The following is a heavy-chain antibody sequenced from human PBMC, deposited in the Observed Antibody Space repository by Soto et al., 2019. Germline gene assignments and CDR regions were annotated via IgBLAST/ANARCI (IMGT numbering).Heavy chain of an antibody. Sequence: QVHLVQSGAEVTKAGSSVKVSCTASGGTFSSHAFSWVRQAPGQGLEWVGGIIPIFETANYAQEFQGRVTISADESTNTVILALNNLRSDDTAIYFCAIGDRSSWIGNHWGPGTQVTVS. CDR2: IIPIFETA. D-gene: IGHD6-6*01. J-gene: IGHJ4*02. V-gene: IGHV1-69*01. CDR3: AIGDRSSWIGNH. CDR1: GGTFSSHA.